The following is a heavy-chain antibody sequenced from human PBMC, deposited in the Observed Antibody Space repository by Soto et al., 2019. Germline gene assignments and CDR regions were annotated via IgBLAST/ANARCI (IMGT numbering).Heavy chain of an antibody. V-gene: IGHV1-3*01. D-gene: IGHD6-13*01. CDR1: GYTFTSYA. J-gene: IGHJ5*02. Sequence: ASVKVSCKASGYTFTSYAMHWVRQAPGQRLEWMGWINAGNGNTEYSQKFQGRVTITRDTSASTAYMELSSLRSEDTAVYYCARDRHGVIAAAALNWFDPWGQGTLVTVSS. CDR2: INAGNGNT. CDR3: ARDRHGVIAAAALNWFDP.